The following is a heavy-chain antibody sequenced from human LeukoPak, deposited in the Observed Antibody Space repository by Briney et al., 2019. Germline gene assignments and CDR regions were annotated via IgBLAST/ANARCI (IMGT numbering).Heavy chain of an antibody. J-gene: IGHJ4*02. Sequence: SETLSLTCAVSGYSISSGYYWGWIRQPPGKGLEWIGSIYHSGSTYYNPSLKSRVTISVDTPKNRFSLKLSSVTAADTAVYYCARGVTMVRGAAYFDYWGQGTLVTVSS. V-gene: IGHV4-38-2*01. CDR2: IYHSGST. CDR3: ARGVTMVRGAAYFDY. D-gene: IGHD3-10*01. CDR1: GYSISSGYY.